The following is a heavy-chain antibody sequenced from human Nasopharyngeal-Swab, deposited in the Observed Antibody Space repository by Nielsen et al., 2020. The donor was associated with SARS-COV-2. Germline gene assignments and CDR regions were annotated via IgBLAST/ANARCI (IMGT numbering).Heavy chain of an antibody. Sequence: SCVASGFSFDDYAMYWVRQAPGKGLEWVSGISWNSGNIVYADSVKGRFTISRDNSKNTLYLGMNSVTAEDTAMYYCARGSYGDKSDFDSWGQGTLVTVSS. CDR2: ISWNSGNI. CDR3: ARGSYGDKSDFDS. V-gene: IGHV3-9*01. D-gene: IGHD4-23*01. J-gene: IGHJ4*02. CDR1: GFSFDDYA.